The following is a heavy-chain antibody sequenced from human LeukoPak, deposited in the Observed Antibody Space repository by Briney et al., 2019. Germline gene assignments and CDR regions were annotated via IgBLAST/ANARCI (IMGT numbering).Heavy chain of an antibody. CDR2: IIPIFGTT. CDR1: GGTFSSYA. Sequence: ASVKVSCKASGGTFSSYAICWVQQAPGQGLEWMGGIIPIFGTTNYTQKFQGRVTFTTDESTSTAYMELSSLSSEDAALYYCARGSDLRDYFDYWGQGTLVTVSS. D-gene: IGHD5-24*01. J-gene: IGHJ4*02. CDR3: ARGSDLRDYFDY. V-gene: IGHV1-69*05.